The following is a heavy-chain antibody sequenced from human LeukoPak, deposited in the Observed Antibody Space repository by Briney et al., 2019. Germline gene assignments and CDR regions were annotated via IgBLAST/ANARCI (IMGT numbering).Heavy chain of an antibody. Sequence: PSETLSLTCTVSGGSISSYYWSWIRQPAGKGLEWIGRIYTSGSTNYNPSLKSRVTMSVDTSKNQFSLKLGSVTAADTAVYYCARPNYYGSGSAFDYWGQGTLVTVSS. CDR2: IYTSGST. V-gene: IGHV4-4*07. CDR3: ARPNYYGSGSAFDY. J-gene: IGHJ4*02. D-gene: IGHD3-10*01. CDR1: GGSISSYY.